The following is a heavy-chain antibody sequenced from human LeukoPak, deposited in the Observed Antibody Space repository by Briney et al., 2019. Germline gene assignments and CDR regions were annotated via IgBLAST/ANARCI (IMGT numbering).Heavy chain of an antibody. J-gene: IGHJ5*02. CDR3: ASGGYSYGYSRWFDP. D-gene: IGHD5-18*01. CDR2: IYYSGST. V-gene: IGHV4-59*12. Sequence: SETLSLTCTVSGGSISSYYWSWIRQPPGKGLEWIGYIYYSGSTNYNPSLKSRVTISVDTSKNQFSLKLSSVTAADTAVYYCASGGYSYGYSRWFDPWGQGTLVTVSS. CDR1: GGSISSYY.